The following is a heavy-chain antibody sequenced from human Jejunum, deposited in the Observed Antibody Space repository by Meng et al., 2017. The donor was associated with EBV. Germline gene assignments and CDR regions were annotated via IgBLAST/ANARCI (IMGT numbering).Heavy chain of an antibody. CDR3: ARGDGWYFF. V-gene: IGHV3-74*01. CDR2: INSDGSNT. Sequence: EVQLVESXXGLVQXGGSLGLSCAASGFTFSSYWMHWVRQAPGKGLVWVSHINSDGSNTTYADSVKGRFTISRDNAKNTLYLQMNSLRAEDTAVYYCARGDGWYFFGGQGTLVTVSS. J-gene: IGHJ4*02. D-gene: IGHD6-19*01. CDR1: GFTFSSYW.